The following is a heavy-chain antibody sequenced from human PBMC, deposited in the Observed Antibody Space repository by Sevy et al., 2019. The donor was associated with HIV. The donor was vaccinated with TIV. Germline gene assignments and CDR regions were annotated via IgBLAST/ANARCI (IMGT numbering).Heavy chain of an antibody. CDR1: GGTFSSYA. Sequence: ASVKVSCKASGGTFSSYAISWVRQAPGQGLEWMGGIIPIFGTANYAQKFQGRVMITADESTSTAYMELSSLRSEDTAVYYCARDIIVAVSFGRPSDNWFDPWGQGTLVTVSS. CDR3: ARDIIVAVSFGRPSDNWFDP. V-gene: IGHV1-69*13. CDR2: IIPIFGTA. J-gene: IGHJ5*02. D-gene: IGHD3-22*01.